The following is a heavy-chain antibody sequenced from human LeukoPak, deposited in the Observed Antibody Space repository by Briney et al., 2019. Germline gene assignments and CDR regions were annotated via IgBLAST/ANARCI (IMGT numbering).Heavy chain of an antibody. CDR2: ISGSADNT. D-gene: IGHD7-27*01. CDR1: GLRINSHG. Sequence: PGRSLRLSCAASGLRINSHGMNWVRQAPGKGLEWVSGISGSADNTYYADSVRGRFTIFRDNSKNTVYLQMNSLRAEDAAVYYCAKGNWGDCWGQGTLVIVSS. V-gene: IGHV3-23*01. CDR3: AKGNWGDC. J-gene: IGHJ4*02.